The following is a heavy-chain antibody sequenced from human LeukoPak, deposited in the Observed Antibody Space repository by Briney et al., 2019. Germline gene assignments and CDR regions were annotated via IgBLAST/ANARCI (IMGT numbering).Heavy chain of an antibody. CDR1: GYTFTGYF. CDR3: ARALHRYWNDAGHWFDP. V-gene: IGHV1-2*02. Sequence: ASVKVSRKASGYTFTGYFMHWVRQAPGQGLEWMGWINPNSGGTNYAQKFQGRVTMTRDTSISTDYMELSRLRSDDTAVYYCARALHRYWNDAGHWFDPWGEGTLVTVSS. J-gene: IGHJ5*02. CDR2: INPNSGGT. D-gene: IGHD1-1*01.